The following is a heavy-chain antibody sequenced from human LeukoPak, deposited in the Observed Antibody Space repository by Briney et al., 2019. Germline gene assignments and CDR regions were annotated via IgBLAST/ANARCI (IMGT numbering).Heavy chain of an antibody. J-gene: IGHJ6*03. CDR2: IYYSGST. V-gene: IGHV4-39*07. D-gene: IGHD1-26*01. CDR1: GGSISSISYY. CDR3: ARAVVGATPVDYYYFMDV. Sequence: PSETLSLTCTVSGGSISSISYYWGWIRQPPGKGLEWIVSIYYSGSTNYYPSLKSRVTISVDTSKNQFSLKLSSVTAADTAVYYCARAVVGATPVDYYYFMDVWGKGTTVTVSS.